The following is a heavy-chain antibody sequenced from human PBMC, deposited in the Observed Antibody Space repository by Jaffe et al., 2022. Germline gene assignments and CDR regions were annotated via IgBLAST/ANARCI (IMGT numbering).Heavy chain of an antibody. CDR3: AREALLWFGELCWFDP. D-gene: IGHD3-10*01. CDR2: INHSGST. V-gene: IGHV4-34*01. Sequence: QVQLQQWGAGLLKPSETLSLTCAVYGGSFSGYYWSWIRQPPGKGLEWIGEINHSGSTNYNPSLKSRVTISVDTSKNQFSLKLSSVTAADTAVYYCAREALLWFGELCWFDPWGQGTLVTVSS. J-gene: IGHJ5*02. CDR1: GGSFSGYY.